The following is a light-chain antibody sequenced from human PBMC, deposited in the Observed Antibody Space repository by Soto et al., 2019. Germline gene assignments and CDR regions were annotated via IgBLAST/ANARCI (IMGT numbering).Light chain of an antibody. CDR2: GAS. CDR3: QQYGSYVFT. J-gene: IGKJ2*01. CDR1: QSVTSSY. Sequence: VVLTQSPGTLSLSPGERATLSCRASQSVTSSYLAWFQQKPSQPPRLLIYGASRRANGTPDRISGSGSGTDFTLTISRVEPEDFAVYFCQQYGSYVFTFGQGTKLEIK. V-gene: IGKV3-20*01.